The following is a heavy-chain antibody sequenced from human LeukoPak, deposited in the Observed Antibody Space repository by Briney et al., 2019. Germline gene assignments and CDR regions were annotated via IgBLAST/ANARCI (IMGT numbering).Heavy chain of an antibody. D-gene: IGHD2-2*01. CDR2: ISGSGGST. J-gene: IGHJ5*02. V-gene: IGHV3-23*01. CDR1: GFTFSSYG. Sequence: GGSLRLSCAASGFTFSSYGMSWVRQAPGKGLEWVSAISGSGGSTYYAGSVKGRYTISRDNSKNTLYLQMNSLRAEDTAVYYCAKEGRYCSSTSCYFWFDHWGQGTLVTVSS. CDR3: AKEGRYCSSTSCYFWFDH.